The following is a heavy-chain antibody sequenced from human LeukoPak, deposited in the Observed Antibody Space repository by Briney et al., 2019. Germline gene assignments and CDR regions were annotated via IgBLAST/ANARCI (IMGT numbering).Heavy chain of an antibody. D-gene: IGHD4-17*01. CDR2: IYDSGST. V-gene: IGHV4-39*07. Sequence: SETLSLTCTVSGGSISSSTYYWGWIRQPPGKGLEWIGSIYDSGSTYSNPSLKSRLTISVDTSKNQLSLQLSSVTAADTAVYYCARDGDYGENIEVYYYYYGMDVWGQGTTVTVSS. J-gene: IGHJ6*02. CDR1: GGSISSSTYY. CDR3: ARDGDYGENIEVYYYYYGMDV.